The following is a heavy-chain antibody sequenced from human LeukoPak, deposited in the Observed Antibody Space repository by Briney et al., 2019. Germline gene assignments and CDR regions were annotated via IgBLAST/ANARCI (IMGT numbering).Heavy chain of an antibody. CDR2: IKSKTDGGTT. V-gene: IGHV3-15*01. D-gene: IGHD3-22*01. CDR1: GFTFDYYG. Sequence: GGSLRLSCATSGFTFDYYGMSWVRQAPGKGLEWVGRIKSKTDGGTTDYAAPVKGRFTISRDDSKNTVYLQMNSLKTEDTAVYYCTTDLEYYYESSGYETYDYWGQGTLVTVSS. CDR3: TTDLEYYYESSGYETYDY. J-gene: IGHJ4*02.